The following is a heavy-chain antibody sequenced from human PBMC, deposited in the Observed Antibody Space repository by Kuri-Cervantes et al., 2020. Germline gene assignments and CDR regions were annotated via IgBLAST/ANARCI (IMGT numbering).Heavy chain of an antibody. J-gene: IGHJ4*02. CDR2: FDPEDGET. CDR1: GYTLTELS. Sequence: ASVKVSCKVSGYTLTELSMHWVRQAPGKGLEWMGGFDPEDGETIYAQKFQGRVTMTRNTSISTAYMELSSLRSDDTAVYYCAREARDYDFWSGYRDYWGQGTLVTVSS. D-gene: IGHD3-3*01. V-gene: IGHV1-24*01. CDR3: AREARDYDFWSGYRDY.